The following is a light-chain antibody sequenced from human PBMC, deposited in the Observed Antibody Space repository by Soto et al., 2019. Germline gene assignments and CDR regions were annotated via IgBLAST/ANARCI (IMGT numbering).Light chain of an antibody. Sequence: EIVMTRSPATLSXXXXXXXXXXXRASQSVSSNLAWYQQKPGQAPRLLIYGASTRATGIPARFSGSGSGTEFTLTISSLQSEDFAVYYCQQYNNWPPLTFGGGTKVDIK. J-gene: IGKJ4*01. CDR3: QQYNNWPPLT. CDR2: GAS. V-gene: IGKV3D-15*01. CDR1: QSVSSN.